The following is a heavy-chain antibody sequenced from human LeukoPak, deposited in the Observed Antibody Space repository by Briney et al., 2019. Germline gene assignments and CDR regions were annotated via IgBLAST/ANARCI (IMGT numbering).Heavy chain of an antibody. CDR2: IYHSGST. Sequence: SETLSLXCAVSGYSISSGYYWGWIRQPPGKGLEWIGSIYHSGSTYYNPSLKSRVTISVDTSKNQFSLKLSSVTAADTAVYYCARRGYCSSTSCYNDPENAFDIWGQGTMVTVSS. CDR3: ARRGYCSSTSCYNDPENAFDI. D-gene: IGHD2-2*02. V-gene: IGHV4-38-2*01. CDR1: GYSISSGYY. J-gene: IGHJ3*02.